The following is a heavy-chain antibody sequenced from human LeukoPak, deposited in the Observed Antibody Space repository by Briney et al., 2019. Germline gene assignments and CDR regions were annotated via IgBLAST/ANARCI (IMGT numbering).Heavy chain of an antibody. J-gene: IGHJ3*02. CDR1: GLTFSNYA. Sequence: GGSLRLSCTASGLTFSNYATTWVRQAPGKGLEWVSSITGSGRGTYYADSVKGRFSVSRDNSQNTVFLHTNSLRADDTALYYCSKDPNGDYVGAFDMWGPGTMVTVSS. D-gene: IGHD4-17*01. CDR3: SKDPNGDYVGAFDM. CDR2: ITGSGRGT. V-gene: IGHV3-23*01.